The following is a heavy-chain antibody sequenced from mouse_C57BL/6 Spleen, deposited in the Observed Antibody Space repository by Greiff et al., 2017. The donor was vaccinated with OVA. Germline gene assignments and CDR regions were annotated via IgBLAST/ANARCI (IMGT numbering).Heavy chain of an antibody. J-gene: IGHJ2*01. CDR1: GYTFTNYW. CDR3: ARQNSYGSSYEDYFDY. V-gene: IGHV1-63*01. CDR2: IYPGGGYT. Sequence: VQLQQSGAELVRPGTSVKMSCKASGYTFTNYWIGWAKQRPGHGLEWFGDIYPGGGYTNYNEKFKGKATLTADKSSSTAYMQFSSLTSEDSAIYYCARQNSYGSSYEDYFDYWGQGTTLTVSS. D-gene: IGHD1-1*01.